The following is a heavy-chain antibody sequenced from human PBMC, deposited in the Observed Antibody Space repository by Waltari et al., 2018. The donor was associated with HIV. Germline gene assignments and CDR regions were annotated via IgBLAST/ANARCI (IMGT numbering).Heavy chain of an antibody. Sequence: QLQLQESGPGLVKPSETLSLTCTVSGGSISSSSYYWGWIRQPPGKGLEWIGSINYSASTYYNPALKSRVTISVDTSKNQFSLKLSSVTAADTAVYYCARGPPFLGIAARRDNWFDPWGQGTLVTVSS. CDR3: ARGPPFLGIAARRDNWFDP. D-gene: IGHD6-6*01. V-gene: IGHV4-39*07. J-gene: IGHJ5*02. CDR1: GGSISSSSYY. CDR2: INYSAST.